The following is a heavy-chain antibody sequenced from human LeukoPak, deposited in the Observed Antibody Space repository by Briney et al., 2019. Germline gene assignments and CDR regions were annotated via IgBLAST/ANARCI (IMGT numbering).Heavy chain of an antibody. J-gene: IGHJ6*04. CDR2: IKSKTDGGTT. Sequence: GGSLRLSCAASGFTFSNAWMSWVRQAPGKGLEWVGRIKSKTDGGTTDYAAPVKSRFTISRDDSKNTLYLQMNSLKTEDTAVYYCTTGAVAGPYYYGMDVWGKGTTVTVSS. CDR3: TTGAVAGPYYYGMDV. D-gene: IGHD6-19*01. CDR1: GFTFSNAW. V-gene: IGHV3-15*01.